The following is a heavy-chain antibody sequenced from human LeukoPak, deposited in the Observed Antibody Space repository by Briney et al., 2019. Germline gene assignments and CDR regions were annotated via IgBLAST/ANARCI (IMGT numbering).Heavy chain of an antibody. D-gene: IGHD4-23*01. J-gene: IGHJ3*02. Sequence: PSETLSLTCTVSGGSISSYYWSWIRQPPGKGLEWIGYIYYSGSTNYNPSLKSRVTISVDTSKNQFSLKLSSVTAADTAVYYCARLRWTYAFDIWGQGTMVTVSS. CDR3: ARLRWTYAFDI. CDR2: IYYSGST. CDR1: GGSISSYY. V-gene: IGHV4-59*08.